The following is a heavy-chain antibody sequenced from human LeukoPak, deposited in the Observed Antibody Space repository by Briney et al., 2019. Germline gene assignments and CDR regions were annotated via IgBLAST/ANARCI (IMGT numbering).Heavy chain of an antibody. J-gene: IGHJ4*02. CDR2: IYYSGST. CDR1: GGSISSYY. CDR3: ARSFSTVLDGAFDY. D-gene: IGHD1-1*01. Sequence: KSSETLSLTCTVSGGSISSYYWSWIRQPPGKGLEWIGYIYYSGSTNYNPSLKSRVTISVDTSKNQFSLKLSSVTAADTAVYYCARSFSTVLDGAFDYWGQGTLVTVSS. V-gene: IGHV4-59*01.